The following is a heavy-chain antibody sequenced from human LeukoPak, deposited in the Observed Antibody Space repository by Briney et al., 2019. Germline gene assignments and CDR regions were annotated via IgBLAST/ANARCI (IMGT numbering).Heavy chain of an antibody. CDR2: INPNSGGT. CDR3: ARGYYDSSGYFDY. J-gene: IGHJ4*02. Sequence: ASVKVSCKASGYTFTGYYMHWVRQAPGQGPEWMGWINPNSGGTNYAQKFQGRVTMTRDTSISTAYMELSRLRSDDTAVYYCARGYYDSSGYFDYWGQGTLVTVSS. D-gene: IGHD3-22*01. CDR1: GYTFTGYY. V-gene: IGHV1-2*02.